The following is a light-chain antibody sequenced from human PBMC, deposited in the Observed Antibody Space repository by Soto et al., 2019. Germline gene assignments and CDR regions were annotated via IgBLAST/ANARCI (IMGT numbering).Light chain of an antibody. V-gene: IGLV2-14*01. CDR3: SSYTTTTTPVV. J-gene: IGLJ2*01. CDR1: SSDIGTYDY. Sequence: QSVLTQPASVSGSPGQSITISCTGTSSDIGTYDYVSWYQHHPGKAPKLMIYEVTNRPSGVSDRFSGSKSGKTASLTISGLQAEDKADYYCSSYTTTTTPVVFGGGTKLTVL. CDR2: EVT.